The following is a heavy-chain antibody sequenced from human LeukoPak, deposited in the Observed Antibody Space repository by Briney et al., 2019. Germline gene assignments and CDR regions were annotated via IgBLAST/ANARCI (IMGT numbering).Heavy chain of an antibody. J-gene: IGHJ4*02. CDR2: INHSGST. Sequence: SETLSLTCAVYGGSFSGYYWSWIRQPPGKGLEWIGEINHSGSTNYNPSLKSRVTISVDTSKNQFPLKLSSVTAADTAVYYCARARIAAAGTGGLLGYWGQGTLVTVSS. CDR3: ARARIAAAGTGGLLGY. CDR1: GGSFSGYY. V-gene: IGHV4-34*01. D-gene: IGHD6-13*01.